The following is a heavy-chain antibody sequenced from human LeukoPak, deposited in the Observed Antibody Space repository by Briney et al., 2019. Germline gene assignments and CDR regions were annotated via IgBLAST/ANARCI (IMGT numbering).Heavy chain of an antibody. J-gene: IGHJ4*02. CDR1: GYTFTSNY. CDR3: ASLFGVAGGPFDY. CDR2: INPSGGST. Sequence: ASVKVSCKASGYTFTSNYMLWVRQAPGQGLEWMGIINPSGGSTSYAQKFQGRVTMTRDTSTGTVYMELSSLRSEDTAVYYCASLFGVAGGPFDYWGQGTLVTVSS. D-gene: IGHD3-3*01. V-gene: IGHV1-46*01.